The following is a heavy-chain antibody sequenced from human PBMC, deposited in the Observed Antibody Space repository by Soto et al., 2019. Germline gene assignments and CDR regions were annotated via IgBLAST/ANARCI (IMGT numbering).Heavy chain of an antibody. D-gene: IGHD2-2*01. CDR1: GYTFTSYG. CDR3: ARLGSGYCSSTSCYARWFDP. J-gene: IGHJ5*02. CDR2: ISAYNGNT. Sequence: QVQLVQSGAEVKKPGASVKVSCKASGYTFTSYGISWVRQAPGQGLEWMGWISAYNGNTNYAQKLQGRVTMTTDTSTSTAYLERRRLRSDATAVYYCARLGSGYCSSTSCYARWFDPWGQGTLVTVSS. V-gene: IGHV1-18*01.